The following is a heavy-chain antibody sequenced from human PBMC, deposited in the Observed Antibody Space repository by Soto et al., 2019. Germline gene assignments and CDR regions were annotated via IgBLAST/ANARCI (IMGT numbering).Heavy chain of an antibody. Sequence: EVFLLDSGGGLVQPGGSLRLSCAASGFTFSNYAVTWVRQAPGKGPEWISTVNNGGGGTYYADSVKGRFTISRDNSKNTLYLQVSSLRAEDTAVYYCAKERLGRGIDYWGQGILVTVSS. CDR3: AKERLGRGIDY. D-gene: IGHD3-10*01. J-gene: IGHJ4*02. CDR1: GFTFSNYA. V-gene: IGHV3-23*01. CDR2: VNNGGGGT.